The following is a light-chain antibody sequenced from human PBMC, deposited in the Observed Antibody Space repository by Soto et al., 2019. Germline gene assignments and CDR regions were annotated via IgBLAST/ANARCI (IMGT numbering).Light chain of an antibody. CDR3: SPYGGDTTYV. Sequence: QSVLAQPASVSGSPGQSITISCTGSSSDVGSYKLVSWYQQYPGKAPKLIIYTDNKRPPGVSNRFSGSRSSNTASLTISGLQPEDEADYYCSPYGGDTTYVFGTGTKVTVL. CDR2: TDN. J-gene: IGLJ1*01. V-gene: IGLV2-23*01. CDR1: SSDVGSYKL.